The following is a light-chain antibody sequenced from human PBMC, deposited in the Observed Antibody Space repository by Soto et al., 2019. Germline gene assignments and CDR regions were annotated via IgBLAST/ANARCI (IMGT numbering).Light chain of an antibody. J-gene: IGLJ3*02. CDR1: SSDVGAYNY. CDR3: TSYAGSNIWV. CDR2: EVS. V-gene: IGLV2-8*01. Sequence: QSVLTQPPSASGSPGQSVTISCTGTSSDVGAYNYVSWYQQYPGKAPKLMIYEVSKRPSGVPDRFSGSKSGKTPSLTVSGLQPEDEADYYCTSYAGSNIWVFGGGTKLTVL.